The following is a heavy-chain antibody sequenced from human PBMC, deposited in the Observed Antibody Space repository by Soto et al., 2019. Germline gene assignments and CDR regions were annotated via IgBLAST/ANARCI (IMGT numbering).Heavy chain of an antibody. CDR1: GYTFTSYD. Sequence: ASVKVSCKASGYTFTSYDIYWVRQATGQGLEWMGWLNPNTGNSGYAQKFQGRVTVTSDTSINTVHMELSSLRSEDTAVYYCARRAETNGWNGFGADKYYFDFWGQGTLVTVSS. D-gene: IGHD1-1*01. CDR3: ARRAETNGWNGFGADKYYFDF. V-gene: IGHV1-8*01. CDR2: LNPNTGNS. J-gene: IGHJ4*02.